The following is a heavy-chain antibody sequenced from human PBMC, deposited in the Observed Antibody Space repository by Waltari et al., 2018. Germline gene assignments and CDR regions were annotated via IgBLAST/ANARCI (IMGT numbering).Heavy chain of an antibody. D-gene: IGHD3-3*01. CDR1: GYTFTSDY. CDR2: INTSGGSK. CDR3: ARGFTIFGVVGDDAFDI. J-gene: IGHJ3*02. Sequence: QVQLVQSGAEVKKPGASVKVSCKASGYTFTSDYMHWVRQAPGQGLEWMGIINTSGGSKSYAQKCQGRVTMTRDTSTSTVYMELSSLRSEDTAVYYCARGFTIFGVVGDDAFDIWGQGTMVTVSS. V-gene: IGHV1-46*01.